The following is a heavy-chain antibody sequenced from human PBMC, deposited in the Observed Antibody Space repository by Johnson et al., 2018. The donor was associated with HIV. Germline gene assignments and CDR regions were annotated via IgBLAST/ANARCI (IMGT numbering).Heavy chain of an antibody. D-gene: IGHD1-26*01. J-gene: IGHJ3*01. CDR2: ISGGST. CDR1: GFTFSSYA. CDR3: ARDEAIAGAATEALDL. Sequence: VQLVESGGGVVQPGRSLRLSCAASGFTFSSYAMSWVRQAPGKGLEWVSSISGGSTYYADSRKGRFTISRDNSKNTLHLQMNSLRPEDTAVYYCARDEAIAGAATEALDLWGQGTMVIVSS. V-gene: IGHV3-38-3*01.